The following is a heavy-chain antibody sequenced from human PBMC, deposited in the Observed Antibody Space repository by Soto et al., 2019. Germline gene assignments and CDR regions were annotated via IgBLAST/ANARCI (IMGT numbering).Heavy chain of an antibody. CDR1: GGSISSYY. Sequence: SETLSLTCTVSGGSISSYYWSWIRQPPGKGLEWIGYIYYSGSTNYKPSLKSRVTISVDTSKNQFSLKLSSVTAADTAVYYCARVRFLEWFFLVYFDYWGQGTLVTVSS. CDR2: IYYSGST. V-gene: IGHV4-59*12. D-gene: IGHD3-3*01. CDR3: ARVRFLEWFFLVYFDY. J-gene: IGHJ4*02.